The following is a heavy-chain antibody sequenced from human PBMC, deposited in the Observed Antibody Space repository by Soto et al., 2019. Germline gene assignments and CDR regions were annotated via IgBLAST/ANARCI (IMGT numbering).Heavy chain of an antibody. CDR2: IFSNNEK. J-gene: IGHJ6*02. Sequence: QVTLKESGPVLVKPTETLTLTSTVSGFSLSNTRLGVSWIRQPPGKALEWLAHIFSNNEKSFNTSLKNRLTISQDTSKSQVVLTMTNMDPVDTATYYCARNFAGHYAMDVWGQGTTVTVSS. CDR3: ARNFAGHYAMDV. CDR1: GFSLSNTRLG. V-gene: IGHV2-26*01.